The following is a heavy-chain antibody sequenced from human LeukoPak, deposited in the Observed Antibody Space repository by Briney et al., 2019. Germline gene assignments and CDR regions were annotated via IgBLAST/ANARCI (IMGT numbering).Heavy chain of an antibody. Sequence: PGGSLRLSCAASGFTFDDYAMHWVRQAPGKGLEWVSGISWNSGSIAYADSVKGRFTISRDNAKNSLYLQMNSLRAEDTALYYCAKSPYYDILTGYIDYWGQGTLVTVSS. V-gene: IGHV3-9*01. D-gene: IGHD3-9*01. J-gene: IGHJ4*02. CDR3: AKSPYYDILTGYIDY. CDR2: ISWNSGSI. CDR1: GFTFDDYA.